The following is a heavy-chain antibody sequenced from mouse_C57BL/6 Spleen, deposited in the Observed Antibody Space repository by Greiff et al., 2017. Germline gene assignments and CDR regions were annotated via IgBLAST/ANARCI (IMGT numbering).Heavy chain of an antibody. D-gene: IGHD2-3*01. CDR2: IDPEDGDT. J-gene: IGHJ4*01. CDR1: GFNIKDYY. V-gene: IGHV14-1*01. CDR3: TCYDGYYDAMDY. Sequence: QLQQSGAELVRPGASVKLSCTASGFNIKDYYMHWVKQRPEQGLEWIGRIDPEDGDTEYAPKFQGKATMTADTSSNTAYLQLSSLTSEDTAVYYCTCYDGYYDAMDYWGQGTSVTVSS.